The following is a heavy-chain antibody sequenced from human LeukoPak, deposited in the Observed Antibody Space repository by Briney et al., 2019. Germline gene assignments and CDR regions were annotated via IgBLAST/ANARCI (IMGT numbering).Heavy chain of an antibody. D-gene: IGHD4-17*01. CDR3: AKDLGGDYVPFDN. J-gene: IGHJ4*02. V-gene: IGHV3-23*01. CDR1: GFTLSSYV. Sequence: PGGSLRLSCAGSGFTLSSYVMSWVRQAPGKGLEWVSSLSGTAARTYYADSVKGRFTTSRDNSKNTLYLQMSSLRAEDTALYYCAKDLGGDYVPFDNWGQGTLVTVSS. CDR2: LSGTAART.